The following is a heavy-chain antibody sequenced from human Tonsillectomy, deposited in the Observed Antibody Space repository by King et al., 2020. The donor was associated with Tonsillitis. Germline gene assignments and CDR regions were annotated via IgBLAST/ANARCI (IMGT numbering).Heavy chain of an antibody. D-gene: IGHD3-9*01. Sequence: VQLQESGPGLVKPSQTLSLTCTVSGGSISSGSYYWSWIRQPAGEGLEWIGRIYVGGTTNYNPSLESRVTMSVDTSKNQFSLKLSSVTAADTAVYYCAGGGDILTGGSLFDPWGQGTLVTVSS. CDR1: GGSISSGSYY. J-gene: IGHJ5*02. V-gene: IGHV4-61*02. CDR3: AGGGDILTGGSLFDP. CDR2: IYVGGTT.